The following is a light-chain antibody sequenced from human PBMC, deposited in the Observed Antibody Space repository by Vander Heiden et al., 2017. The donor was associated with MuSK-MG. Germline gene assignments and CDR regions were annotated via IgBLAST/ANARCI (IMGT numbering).Light chain of an antibody. CDR1: SSDVGEYNS. CDR3: CSYAGNYHFV. CDR2: DVT. Sequence: QSALTQPRSVSGSPGQSVTISCTGTSSDVGEYNSVSWYQQEPGTAPKVMIYDVTKRPSGVPDRFSGSKSGKTASLTISGLQAEDEADYYCCSYAGNYHFVFGGGTKLTVL. J-gene: IGLJ2*01. V-gene: IGLV2-11*02.